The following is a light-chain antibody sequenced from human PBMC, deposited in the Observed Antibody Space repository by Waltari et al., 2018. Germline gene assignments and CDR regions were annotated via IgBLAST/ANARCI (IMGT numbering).Light chain of an antibody. V-gene: IGLV1-47*01. CDR1: SSDIGDNY. J-gene: IGLJ1*01. Sequence: QSVLTQPPSASGTPGQRVTISCSGSSSDIGDNYVYWYKQLPGTAPKLLIYGNTQRPSGVPDRFSGSKSDTSASRAISDLRSEDEADYYCAAWDDNLLYVFGTGTKVTVL. CDR3: AAWDDNLLYV. CDR2: GNT.